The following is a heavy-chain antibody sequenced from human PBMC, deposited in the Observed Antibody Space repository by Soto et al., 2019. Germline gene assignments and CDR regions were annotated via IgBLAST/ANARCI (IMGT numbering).Heavy chain of an antibody. J-gene: IGHJ4*02. CDR2: MQPDGVTK. CDR1: GFSLTVYS. CDR3: ARGLQGFDY. V-gene: IGHV3-30-3*01. Sequence: QVQLVESGGGLVQPGRSLRLSCRISGFSLTVYSMNWVRQAPGKGLEWVAVMQPDGVTKNYADSVQGRFLISGDNSKNTLYLEMDSLTPEDTAIYYCARGLQGFDYWGQGTLVTVSS.